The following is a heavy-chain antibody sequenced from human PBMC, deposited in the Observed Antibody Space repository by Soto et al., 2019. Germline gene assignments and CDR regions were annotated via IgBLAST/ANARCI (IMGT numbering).Heavy chain of an antibody. Sequence: GGSLRLSCAASGFTFSSYGMHWVRQAPGKGLEWVAVISYDGSNKYYADSVKGRFTISRDNSKNTLYLQMNSLRAEDTAVYYCAKGYRTMVRGVIITGWGQGTLVTVSS. CDR3: AKGYRTMVRGVIITG. V-gene: IGHV3-30*18. D-gene: IGHD3-10*01. J-gene: IGHJ4*02. CDR2: ISYDGSNK. CDR1: GFTFSSYG.